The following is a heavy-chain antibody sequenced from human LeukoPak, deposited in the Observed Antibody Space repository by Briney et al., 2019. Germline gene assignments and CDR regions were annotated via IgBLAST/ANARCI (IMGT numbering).Heavy chain of an antibody. CDR1: GFTFSSYW. CDR3: ARDSSGYYTGYFDY. J-gene: IGHJ4*02. CDR2: ISYDGSNK. Sequence: GGSLRLSCAASGFTFSSYWMSWVRQAPGKGLEWVAVISYDGSNKYYADSVKGRFTISRDNSKNTLYLQMNSLRAEDTAVYYCARDSSGYYTGYFDYWGQGTLVTVSS. D-gene: IGHD3-3*01. V-gene: IGHV3-30*03.